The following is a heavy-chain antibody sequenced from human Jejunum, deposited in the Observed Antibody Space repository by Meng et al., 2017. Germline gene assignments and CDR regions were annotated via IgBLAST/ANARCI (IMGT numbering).Heavy chain of an antibody. CDR3: AHRLAYSSNYNVGWFDP. D-gene: IGHD6-13*01. J-gene: IGHJ5*02. V-gene: IGHV2-5*02. Sequence: QITVKESGPTPVKPTQTLTLTCTFSGFSLSTSGVGVGWIRQPPGKALECLALIYWDDDKRYNPSLKNRLTITKVTSKNQVVLTMTNMDLVDTATYYCAHRLAYSSNYNVGWFDPWGQGTLVTVSS. CDR1: GFSLSTSGVG. CDR2: IYWDDDK.